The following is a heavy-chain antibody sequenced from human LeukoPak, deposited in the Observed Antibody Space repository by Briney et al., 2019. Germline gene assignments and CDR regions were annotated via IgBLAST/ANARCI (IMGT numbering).Heavy chain of an antibody. J-gene: IGHJ4*02. CDR2: VYHSGST. Sequence: SETLSLTCAVYGGSFSGYYWSWIRQPPGKGLEWIGHVYHSGSTNYNPSLKSRVTISVDTSKNQFSLKLSSVTAADTAVYYCARAGNYYYSSGYYSHFDYWGQGTLVTVSS. D-gene: IGHD3-22*01. CDR3: ARAGNYYYSSGYYSHFDY. V-gene: IGHV4-34*01. CDR1: GGSFSGYY.